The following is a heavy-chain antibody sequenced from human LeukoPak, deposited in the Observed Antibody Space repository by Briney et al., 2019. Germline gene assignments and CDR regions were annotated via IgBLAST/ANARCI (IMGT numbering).Heavy chain of an antibody. V-gene: IGHV4-34*01. Sequence: SETLSLTCAVYGGSFSGYYWSWIRQPPGKGLEWIGEINHSGSTNYNPSLKSRVTISVDTSKNQFSLKLSSVTAADTAVYYCARGWGVDKLLLNWFDPWGQGTLVTVSS. CDR3: ARGWGVDKLLLNWFDP. D-gene: IGHD2-15*01. J-gene: IGHJ5*02. CDR1: GGSFSGYY. CDR2: INHSGST.